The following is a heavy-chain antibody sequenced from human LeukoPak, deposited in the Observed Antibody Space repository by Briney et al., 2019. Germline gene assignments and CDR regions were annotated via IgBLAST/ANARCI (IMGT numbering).Heavy chain of an antibody. CDR3: AKDHPLGRYCSGGSCYIDY. V-gene: IGHV3-30*18. Sequence: GGSLRLSCAASGFTFPSYGMHWVRQAPGKGLEWVAVISYDENNKYYADSVKGRFTISRDNSKNTLYLQMNSLRAEDTAVYYCAKDHPLGRYCSGGSCYIDYWGQGTLVTVSS. CDR2: ISYDENNK. CDR1: GFTFPSYG. J-gene: IGHJ4*02. D-gene: IGHD2-15*01.